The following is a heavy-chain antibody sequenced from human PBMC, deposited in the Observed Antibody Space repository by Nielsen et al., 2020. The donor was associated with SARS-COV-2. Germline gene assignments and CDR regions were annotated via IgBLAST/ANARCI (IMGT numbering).Heavy chain of an antibody. CDR2: IYYSGST. CDR3: ARDLLGTAYAFDI. J-gene: IGHJ3*02. CDR1: GGSISSGGYY. D-gene: IGHD7-27*01. Sequence: LRLSCTVSGGSISSGGYYWSWIRQPPGKGLEWIGYIYYSGSTYYNPSLKSRVTISVDTSKNQFSLKLSSVTAADTAVYYCARDLLGTAYAFDIWGQGTMVTVSS. V-gene: IGHV4-31*03.